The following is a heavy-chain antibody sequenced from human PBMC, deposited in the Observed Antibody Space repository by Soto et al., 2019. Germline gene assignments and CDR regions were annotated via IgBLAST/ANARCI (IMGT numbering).Heavy chain of an antibody. CDR3: ARDGYYDFWSGYSPSYMDV. CDR2: IYYSGST. CDR1: GGSISSYY. V-gene: IGHV4-59*01. D-gene: IGHD3-3*01. J-gene: IGHJ6*03. Sequence: SETLSLTCTVSGGSISSYYWSWIRQPPGKGLEWIGYIYYSGSTKYNPSLKSRVTISVDTSKNQFSLKLNSVTAADTAVYYCARDGYYDFWSGYSPSYMDVWGKGTTVTVSS.